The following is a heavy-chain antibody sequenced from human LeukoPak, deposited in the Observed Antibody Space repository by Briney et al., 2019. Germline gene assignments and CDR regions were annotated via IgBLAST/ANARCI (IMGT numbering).Heavy chain of an antibody. V-gene: IGHV1-18*01. CDR1: GYTFTSYG. Sequence: ASVKVSCKASGYTFTSYGISWVRQAPGQGLEWMGWISAYNGDTNYAQKLQGRVTMTTDTPTRTAHPELRSLRSDDTAVHYRARFDCGGDCYSSYFEYWGQGTLVTVS. CDR3: ARFDCGGDCYSSYFEY. J-gene: IGHJ4*02. D-gene: IGHD2-21*02. CDR2: ISAYNGDT.